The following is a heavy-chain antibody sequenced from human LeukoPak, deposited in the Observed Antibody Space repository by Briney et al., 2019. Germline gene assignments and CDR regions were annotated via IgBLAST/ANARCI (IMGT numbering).Heavy chain of an antibody. CDR3: AKITCSSTSCLFDP. J-gene: IGHJ5*02. CDR2: ISATGGNT. V-gene: IGHV3-23*01. D-gene: IGHD2-2*01. CDR1: GFTFSSYA. Sequence: GGSLRLSCAASGFTFSSYAMSWVRQAPGKGLEWVSSISATGGNTYSADSVKGRLTISRDNSKNTLSLQMNSLRAEDTAVYYCAKITCSSTSCLFDPWGQGTLVTVSS.